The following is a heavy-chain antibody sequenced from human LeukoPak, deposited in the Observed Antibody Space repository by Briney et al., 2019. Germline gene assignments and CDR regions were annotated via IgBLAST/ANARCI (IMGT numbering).Heavy chain of an antibody. CDR2: INPSGGST. J-gene: IGHJ4*02. D-gene: IGHD6-13*01. V-gene: IGHV1-46*01. CDR3: ARTYSSSDEFDY. Sequence: GASVKVSCKASGYTFTSYYIHWVRQAPGQGLEWMGIINPSGGSTTYAQKFQGRVAMTRDTSTSRVYMEVSSLRSEDTAVYYCARTYSSSDEFDYWGQGTLVTVYS. CDR1: GYTFTSYY.